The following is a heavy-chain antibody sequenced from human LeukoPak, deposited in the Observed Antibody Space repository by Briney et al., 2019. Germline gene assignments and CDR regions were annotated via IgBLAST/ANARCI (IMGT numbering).Heavy chain of an antibody. D-gene: IGHD2-8*01. CDR1: GGSISSYY. Sequence: EPSETLSLTCTVSGGSISSYYWSWIRQPAGKGLEWIGRIYTSGSTNYNPSLKSRVTMSVDTSKNQFSLKLSSVTAADTAVYYCAREGYCTNGVCYYTYFDYWGQGTLVTVSS. CDR2: IYTSGST. V-gene: IGHV4-4*07. CDR3: AREGYCTNGVCYYTYFDY. J-gene: IGHJ4*02.